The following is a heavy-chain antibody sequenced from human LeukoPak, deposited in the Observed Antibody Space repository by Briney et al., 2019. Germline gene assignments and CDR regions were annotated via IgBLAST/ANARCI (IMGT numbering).Heavy chain of an antibody. D-gene: IGHD6-19*01. Sequence: GGSLRLSCAASGFTLSRYWMSWVRQAPGKGLEWVANINRDGSEKYYVDSVKGRFTISKDNAKNSLYLQMNSLRAEDTAVYYCAREWGDSGWTPTDYWGQGTLVTVSS. J-gene: IGHJ4*02. V-gene: IGHV3-7*03. CDR1: GFTLSRYW. CDR3: AREWGDSGWTPTDY. CDR2: INRDGSEK.